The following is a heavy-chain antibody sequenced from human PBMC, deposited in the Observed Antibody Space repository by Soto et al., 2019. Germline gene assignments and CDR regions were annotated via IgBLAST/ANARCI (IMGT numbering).Heavy chain of an antibody. Sequence: GGSLILSWAASGFTFSSCIMNWVRQAPGKGLEWVSYISSSSSTIYYADSVKGRFTISRDNAKNSLYLQMNSLRAEDTAVYYCAREADYVNWFDPWGQGTLVTVSS. CDR3: AREADYVNWFDP. CDR1: GFTFSSCI. J-gene: IGHJ5*02. D-gene: IGHD4-17*01. V-gene: IGHV3-48*01. CDR2: ISSSSSTI.